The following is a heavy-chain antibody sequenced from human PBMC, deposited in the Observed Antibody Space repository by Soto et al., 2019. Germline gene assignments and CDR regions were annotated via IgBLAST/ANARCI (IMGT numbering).Heavy chain of an antibody. V-gene: IGHV1-18*01. J-gene: IGHJ3*01. Sequence: ASVKLSWKASGYSFTSCGSCWARQAPGQGLEWMGWISAYNGNTNYAQKLQGRVTMTTDTATSTAYMELRSLRSDDTAVYYCARDLWSSGDAFDLWGQGTMVTV. CDR1: GYSFTSCG. CDR2: ISAYNGNT. D-gene: IGHD3-22*01. CDR3: ARDLWSSGDAFDL.